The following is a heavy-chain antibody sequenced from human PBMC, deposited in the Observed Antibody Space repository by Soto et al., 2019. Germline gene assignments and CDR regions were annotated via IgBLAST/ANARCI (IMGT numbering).Heavy chain of an antibody. CDR2: ISGSGGTT. V-gene: IGHV3-23*01. J-gene: IGHJ4*02. Sequence: EVQLLESGGGLVQPGRSLRLSCAASGFTFSNYAMSWVRQAPGQGLDWVSAISGSGGTTYYADSVKGRFNISRGNSKNPVFLQMNSLRAEDAAVYYCAKLFVETGSNSVWPLSFHYWGQGTLVTVSS. CDR1: GFTFSNYA. D-gene: IGHD2-8*01. CDR3: AKLFVETGSNSVWPLSFHY.